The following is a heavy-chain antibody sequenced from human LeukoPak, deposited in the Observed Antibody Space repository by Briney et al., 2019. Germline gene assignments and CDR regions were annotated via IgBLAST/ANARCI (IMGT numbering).Heavy chain of an antibody. Sequence: SETLSLTCAVYGGSFSGYYWTWIRQPPGKGLEWIGSIYYSWDTYYNPSLKSRVTISVDTSKNQFSLKLSSVTAADTAVYYCATTSYYYDSPDYWGQGTLVTVSS. D-gene: IGHD3-22*01. J-gene: IGHJ4*02. CDR1: GGSFSGYY. CDR2: IYYSWDT. V-gene: IGHV4-34*01. CDR3: ATTSYYYDSPDY.